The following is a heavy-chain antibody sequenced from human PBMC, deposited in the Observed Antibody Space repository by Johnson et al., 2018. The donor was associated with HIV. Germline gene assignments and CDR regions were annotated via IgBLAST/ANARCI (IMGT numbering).Heavy chain of an antibody. V-gene: IGHV3-9*01. CDR2: ISWNSGSI. CDR3: AKDLDYGGNGDPGAFDI. D-gene: IGHD4-23*01. CDR1: GFNFDDYA. Sequence: VQLVESGGGLVQPGRSLRLSCAASGFNFDDYAMHWVRQAPGKGLEWVSGISWNSGSIGYADSVKGRFTISRDNAKNSLYLQMNSLRAEDTALYYCAKDLDYGGNGDPGAFDIWGQGTMGTVSS. J-gene: IGHJ3*02.